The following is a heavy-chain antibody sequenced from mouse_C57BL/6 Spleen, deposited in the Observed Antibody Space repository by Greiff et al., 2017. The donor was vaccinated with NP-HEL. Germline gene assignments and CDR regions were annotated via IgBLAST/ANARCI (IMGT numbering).Heavy chain of an antibody. V-gene: IGHV1-52*01. CDR1: GYTFTSYW. J-gene: IGHJ2*01. Sequence: QVQLQQPGAELVRPGSSVKLSCKASGYTFTSYWMHWVKQRPIQGLEWIGNIDPSDSETHYHQQFKDKATLTVDKSSSTAYMQLSSLTSEDSAVYYCARLDTTVVATDDYWGQGTTLTVSS. CDR3: ARLDTTVVATDDY. CDR2: IDPSDSET. D-gene: IGHD1-1*01.